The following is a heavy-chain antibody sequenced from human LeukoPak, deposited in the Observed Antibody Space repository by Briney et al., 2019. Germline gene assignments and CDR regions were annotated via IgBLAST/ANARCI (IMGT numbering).Heavy chain of an antibody. Sequence: PGGSLRLSCAASGFTFSSYGMHWVRQAPGKGLEWVAVIWYDGSNKYYADSVKGRFTISRDNSKNTLYLQMNSLRAEDTAVYYCARGTLRAFSSGWSPFDYWGQGTLVTVSS. CDR2: IWYDGSNK. D-gene: IGHD6-19*01. CDR3: ARGTLRAFSSGWSPFDY. CDR1: GFTFSSYG. V-gene: IGHV3-33*01. J-gene: IGHJ4*02.